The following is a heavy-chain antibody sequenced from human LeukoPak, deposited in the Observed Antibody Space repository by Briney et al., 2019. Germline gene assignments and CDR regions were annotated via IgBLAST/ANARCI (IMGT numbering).Heavy chain of an antibody. Sequence: GGSLRLSCAASGFTFSSYSMSWVRQAPGKGLEWVSGTSDRGDYTYYADSVKGRFTISRDNSKNTLYLQMNSLRAEDTAVYYCAKDSMGTNYDFWSGYPKTYGMDVWGQGTTVTVSS. J-gene: IGHJ6*02. CDR3: AKDSMGTNYDFWSGYPKTYGMDV. V-gene: IGHV3-23*01. CDR1: GFTFSSYS. CDR2: TSDRGDYT. D-gene: IGHD3-3*01.